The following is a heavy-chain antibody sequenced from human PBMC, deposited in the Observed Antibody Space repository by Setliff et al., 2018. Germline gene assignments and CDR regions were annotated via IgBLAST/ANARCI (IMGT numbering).Heavy chain of an antibody. CDR1: GYTFSNYG. CDR3: SRLVRYCTTTTCQSVPGAEV. CDR2: VSPNTGNT. V-gene: IGHV1-18*01. J-gene: IGHJ4*02. D-gene: IGHD2-8*01. Sequence: ASVKVSCKASGYTFSNYGVTWVRQAPGQGLEWMGWVSPNTGNTYSTQKFQGRVTMTTDTSTSTAYMELRSLRSDDTAVYYCSRLVRYCTTTTCQSVPGAEVWGQGTLVTVSS.